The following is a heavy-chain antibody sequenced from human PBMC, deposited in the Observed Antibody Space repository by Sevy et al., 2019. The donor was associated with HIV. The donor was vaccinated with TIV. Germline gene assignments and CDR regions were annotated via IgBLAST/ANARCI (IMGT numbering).Heavy chain of an antibody. CDR1: GYSFTGYY. V-gene: IGHV1-2*02. CDR3: ARAPVYCRGGNCYPYHFDY. Sequence: ASVKVSCKASGYSFTGYYIHWVRQAPGQGLEWMGWINPNNGGTNCAQEFQGRVTMTRETSISTVYMELSRLKSDDTAVYYCARAPVYCRGGNCYPYHFDYWGQGTLVTVSS. D-gene: IGHD2-15*01. CDR2: INPNNGGT. J-gene: IGHJ4*02.